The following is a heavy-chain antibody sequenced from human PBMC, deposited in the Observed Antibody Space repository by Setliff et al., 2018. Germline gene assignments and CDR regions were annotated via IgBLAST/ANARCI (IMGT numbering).Heavy chain of an antibody. CDR1: GGSISSGNYY. CDR3: ARGLNSVSWTFAY. Sequence: SETLSLTCTVSGGSISSGNYYWIWIRQPAGKALEWLGHIFARGSMNYNPSLKSRVAISIDTSKNQFSLKVNSVTAADTAIYYCARGLNSVSWTFAYWGQGSLVTVSS. J-gene: IGHJ4*02. V-gene: IGHV4-61*09. CDR2: IFARGSM. D-gene: IGHD2-15*01.